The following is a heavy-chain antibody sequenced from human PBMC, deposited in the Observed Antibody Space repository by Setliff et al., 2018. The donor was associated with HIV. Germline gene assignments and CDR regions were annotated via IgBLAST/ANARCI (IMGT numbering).Heavy chain of an antibody. CDR3: ASGRLRNLDY. CDR2: IYYSGST. V-gene: IGHV4-59*11. Sequence: ETLSLTCTVSGGSISSHYWSWIRQPPGKGLEWIGYIYYSGSTNYNPSLKSRVTISVGTSKNQFSLKLSSVTAADTAVYYCASGRLRNLDYWGQGTLVTVSS. D-gene: IGHD5-12*01. J-gene: IGHJ4*02. CDR1: GGSISSHY.